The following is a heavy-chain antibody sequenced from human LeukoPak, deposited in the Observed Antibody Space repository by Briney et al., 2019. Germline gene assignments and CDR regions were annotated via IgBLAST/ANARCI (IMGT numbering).Heavy chain of an antibody. Sequence: GGSLRLSCAASGFTFSSYAMSWVRQAPGKGLEWVSAISGSGGSTYYADSVKGRFTISRDNSKNTLYLQMNSLRAEDTAVYYCAKGKRWLQVIGPDLDYWGQGTLVTVSS. CDR2: ISGSGGST. CDR3: AKGKRWLQVIGPDLDY. D-gene: IGHD5-24*01. V-gene: IGHV3-23*01. CDR1: GFTFSSYA. J-gene: IGHJ4*02.